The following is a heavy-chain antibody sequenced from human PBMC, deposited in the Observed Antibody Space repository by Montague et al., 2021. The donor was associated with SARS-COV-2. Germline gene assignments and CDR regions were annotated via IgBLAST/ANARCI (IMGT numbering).Heavy chain of an antibody. CDR1: GLTFNDYT. Sequence: SLRLSCAASGLTFNDYTLNWVRQAPGKGLEWVSSISSSSSYIYYSDSAKGRFTISRDNAKNTLYLQMNSLGAEDTAVYFCAREREVSMLHYYYGMDVWGQGTTVTVSS. V-gene: IGHV3-21*01. CDR3: AREREVSMLHYYYGMDV. CDR2: ISSSSSYI. J-gene: IGHJ6*02. D-gene: IGHD2-8*01.